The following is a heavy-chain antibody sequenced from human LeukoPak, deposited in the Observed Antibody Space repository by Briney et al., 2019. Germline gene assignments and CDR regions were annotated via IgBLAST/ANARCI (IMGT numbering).Heavy chain of an antibody. J-gene: IGHJ4*02. CDR3: ASTKGPVPAANDY. Sequence: GGSLRLSCAASGFTFSSYSMNWARQAPGKGLEWVSSISSSSSYIYYADSVKGRFTISRDNAKNSLYLQMNSLRAEDTAVYYCASTKGPVPAANDYWGQGTLVTVSS. CDR2: ISSSSSYI. D-gene: IGHD2-2*01. CDR1: GFTFSSYS. V-gene: IGHV3-21*01.